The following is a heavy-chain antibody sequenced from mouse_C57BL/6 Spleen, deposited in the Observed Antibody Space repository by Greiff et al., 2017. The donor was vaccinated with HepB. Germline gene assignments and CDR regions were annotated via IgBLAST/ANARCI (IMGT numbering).Heavy chain of an antibody. CDR1: GYTFTDYE. CDR2: IDPETGGT. CDR3: TRKCVHSSGYVAWFAY. Sequence: QVQLKESGAELVRPGASVTLSCKASGYTFTDYEMHWVKQTPVHGLEWIGAIDPETGGTAYNQKFKGKAILTADKSSSTAYMELRSLTSEDAAVYYCTRKCVHSSGYVAWFAYWGQGTLVTVSA. V-gene: IGHV1-15*01. D-gene: IGHD3-2*02. J-gene: IGHJ3*01.